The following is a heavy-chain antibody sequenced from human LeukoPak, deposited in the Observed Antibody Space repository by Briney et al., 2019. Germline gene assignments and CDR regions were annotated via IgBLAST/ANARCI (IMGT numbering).Heavy chain of an antibody. Sequence: GGSLRLSCAVSGLIFSDHYIDRVRQAPGKGLEWVGRSRNKAQSFTIHYAASVKGRFTISRDDSKNSLYLQMDSLKTEDTAVYYCARPPYAGSYSIDYWGQGTLVTVSS. J-gene: IGHJ4*02. V-gene: IGHV3-72*01. CDR1: GLIFSDHY. CDR3: ARPPYAGSYSIDY. D-gene: IGHD1-26*01. CDR2: SRNKAQSFTI.